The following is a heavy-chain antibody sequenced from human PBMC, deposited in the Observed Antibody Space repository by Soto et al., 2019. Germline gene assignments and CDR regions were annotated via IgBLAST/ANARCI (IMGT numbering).Heavy chain of an antibody. V-gene: IGHV3-23*01. D-gene: IGHD6-6*01. J-gene: IGHJ4*02. CDR1: GFTFSSYA. CDR2: ISGSGGST. Sequence: EVQLLESGGGLVQPGGSLRLSCAASGFTFSSYAMSWVRQAPGKGLEWVSAISGSGGSTYYADSVKGRFTISRDNSKNTLYLQMNCLRAEDTAVYYCAKDRAPWSSSADSDYWGQGTLVTVSS. CDR3: AKDRAPWSSSADSDY.